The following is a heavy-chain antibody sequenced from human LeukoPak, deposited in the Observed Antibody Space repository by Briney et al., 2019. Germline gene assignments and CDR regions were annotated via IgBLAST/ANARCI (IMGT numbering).Heavy chain of an antibody. Sequence: SETLSLTCAVSGGSISSSNWWSWVRQPPGKGLEWIGEIYHSGSTNYNPSLKSRVTISVDKSKNQFSLKLSSVTAADTAVYYCARVRGGDYYYYYGMDVWGRGTTVTVSS. V-gene: IGHV4-4*02. D-gene: IGHD3-16*01. CDR3: ARVRGGDYYYYYGMDV. CDR2: IYHSGST. J-gene: IGHJ6*02. CDR1: GGSISSSNW.